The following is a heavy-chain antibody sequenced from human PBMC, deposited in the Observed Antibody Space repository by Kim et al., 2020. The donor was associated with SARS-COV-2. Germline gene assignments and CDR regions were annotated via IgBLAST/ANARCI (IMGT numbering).Heavy chain of an antibody. J-gene: IGHJ4*02. CDR3: ARLAYSSASGSDY. Sequence: NPSLKSRVTISVGTSKNQFSLKLSSVTAADTAVYYCARLAYSSASGSDYWGQGTLVTVSS. D-gene: IGHD6-25*01. V-gene: IGHV4-34*01.